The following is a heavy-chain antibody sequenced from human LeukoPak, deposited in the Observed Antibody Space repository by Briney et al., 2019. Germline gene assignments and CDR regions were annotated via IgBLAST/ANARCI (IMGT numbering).Heavy chain of an antibody. CDR3: APRKGKGLGAFDI. V-gene: IGHV3-23*01. J-gene: IGHJ3*02. D-gene: IGHD3-16*01. CDR1: GFTFSSYA. Sequence: PGGSLRLSCAASGFTFSSYAMSWVRQAPGKGLEWVSAISGSGGSTYYADSVKGRFTISRDNSKNTLYLQMNSLRAEDTAVYYCAPRKGKGLGAFDIWGQGTMVTVSS. CDR2: ISGSGGST.